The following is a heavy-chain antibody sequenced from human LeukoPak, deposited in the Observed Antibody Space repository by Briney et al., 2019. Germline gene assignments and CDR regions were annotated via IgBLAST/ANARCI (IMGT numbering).Heavy chain of an antibody. J-gene: IGHJ5*02. CDR2: VSPTSGGT. CDR3: AKNRGDYYDSGSLFDP. D-gene: IGHD3-10*01. CDR1: GYTFTAYY. Sequence: ASVKVSCKASGYTFTAYYVHWVRQAPGQGLEWMGLVSPTSGGTYYTQRFQGRVTMTRDASITTAYMELSSLKSDDTAVYYCAKNRGDYYDSGSLFDPWGQGTLVTVSS. V-gene: IGHV1-2*02.